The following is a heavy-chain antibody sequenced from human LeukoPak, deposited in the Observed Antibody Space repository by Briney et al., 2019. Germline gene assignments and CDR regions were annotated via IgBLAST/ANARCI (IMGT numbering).Heavy chain of an antibody. V-gene: IGHV3-7*03. CDR1: GFTFSSYG. J-gene: IGHJ4*02. D-gene: IGHD5-18*01. CDR3: AKDILRAYSYGPADY. Sequence: GGSLRLPCAASGFTFSSYGMSWVRQAPGKGLEWVANMKQDGREKYYVDSVKGRFTISRDNSKNTLYLQMNSLRAEDTAVYYCAKDILRAYSYGPADYWGQGTLSPSPQ. CDR2: MKQDGREK.